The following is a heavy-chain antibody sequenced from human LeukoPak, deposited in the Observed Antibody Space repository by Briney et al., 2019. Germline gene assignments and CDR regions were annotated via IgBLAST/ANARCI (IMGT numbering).Heavy chain of an antibody. V-gene: IGHV1-2*02. D-gene: IGHD2-15*01. CDR1: GHTFTGYY. CDR3: ARDERYCNGDNHYPDLGY. Sequence: ASVKVSCKASGHTFTGYYMFWVRQAPGQGLEWMGWINPNTGATKYGQNFQGRVTLTRDTSIRTTFMELSSLRSDDTAVYYCARDERYCNGDNHYPDLGYWGQGTLVTVSS. CDR2: INPNTGAT. J-gene: IGHJ4*02.